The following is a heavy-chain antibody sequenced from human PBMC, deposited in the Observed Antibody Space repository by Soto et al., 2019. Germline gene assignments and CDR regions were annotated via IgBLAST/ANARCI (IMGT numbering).Heavy chain of an antibody. CDR1: GYTFSNYG. Sequence: ASVKVSCKASGYTFSNYGISWVRQAPGQGLEWMGWISAYNGNTNYAQKLQGRVTMTTDTSTSTAYMELRSLRSDDTAVHYCARGDGHSAVAGTFDYWGQGTLVTVSS. V-gene: IGHV1-18*01. J-gene: IGHJ4*02. D-gene: IGHD6-19*01. CDR3: ARGDGHSAVAGTFDY. CDR2: ISAYNGNT.